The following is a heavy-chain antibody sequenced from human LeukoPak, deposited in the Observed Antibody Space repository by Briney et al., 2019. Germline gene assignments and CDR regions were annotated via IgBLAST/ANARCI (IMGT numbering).Heavy chain of an antibody. D-gene: IGHD3-22*01. V-gene: IGHV4-59*01. J-gene: IGHJ4*02. CDR1: GGSISSYY. CDR3: ARGGYYDSSGYYSFDY. Sequence: SETLSLTCTVSGGSISSYYWSWIRQPPGKGLEWIGYIYYSGSTNYNPSLKSRVTISVDTSKNQFSLKLSSVTAADTAVYYCARGGYYDSSGYYSFDYWGQGTLVTVSS. CDR2: IYYSGST.